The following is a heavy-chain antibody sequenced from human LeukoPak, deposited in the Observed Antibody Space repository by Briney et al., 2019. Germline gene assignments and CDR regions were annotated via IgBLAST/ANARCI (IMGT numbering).Heavy chain of an antibody. CDR1: GYTLTELS. CDR2: FDPEDGET. Sequence: GASVKVSCKVSGYTLTELSMHWVRQAPGKGLEWMGGFDPEDGETIYAQKFQGRVTMTEDTSTGTAYMELSSLRSEDTAVYYCATFPRYCSGGSCRLDPFDYWGQGTLVTVSS. V-gene: IGHV1-24*01. CDR3: ATFPRYCSGGSCRLDPFDY. J-gene: IGHJ4*02. D-gene: IGHD2-15*01.